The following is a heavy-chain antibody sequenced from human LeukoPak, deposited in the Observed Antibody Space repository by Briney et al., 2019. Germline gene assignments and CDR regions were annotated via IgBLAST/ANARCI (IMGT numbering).Heavy chain of an antibody. J-gene: IGHJ3*02. V-gene: IGHV3-21*01. CDR1: GFTFSSYS. D-gene: IGHD2-21*02. CDR2: ISSSSSHI. Sequence: GGSLRLSCAASGFTFSSYSMNWVRQAPGKGLEWVSSISSSSSHIYYADSVKGRFTISRDNAKNSLYLQMNSLRAEDTAVYYCAREEWGVTAQFFEIWGQGKMVTVSS. CDR3: AREEWGVTAQFFEI.